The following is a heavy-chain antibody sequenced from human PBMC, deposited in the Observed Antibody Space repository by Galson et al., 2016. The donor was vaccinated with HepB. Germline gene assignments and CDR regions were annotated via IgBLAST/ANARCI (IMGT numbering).Heavy chain of an antibody. CDR3: TRPMTGGSSDEGRDY. Sequence: QSGAEVKQPGESLKISCKGSGYNFATYWIGWARQMPGKGLEWVGTIYPGDSDTRYSPSFRGQVTISADQSTSTTYLQWNSLRASDTAMYYCTRPMTGGSSDEGRDYWGQGTLVTVSS. CDR2: IYPGDSDT. V-gene: IGHV5-51*01. CDR1: GYNFATYW. D-gene: IGHD3-9*01. J-gene: IGHJ4*02.